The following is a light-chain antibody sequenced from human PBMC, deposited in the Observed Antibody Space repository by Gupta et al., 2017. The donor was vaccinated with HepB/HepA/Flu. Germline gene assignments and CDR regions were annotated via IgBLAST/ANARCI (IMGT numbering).Light chain of an antibody. J-gene: IGLJ1*01. Sequence: QSALTQPRSVSGSPGQSVTISSTGYSSDVGNYNSVSWYQHHPGKAPKLMIYDVSKWPTGVPDRFSGSKSGNTASLTISGLQAEDEADYYCCSYAGSYTHYVFGTGTKVTVL. CDR1: SSDVGNYNS. V-gene: IGLV2-11*01. CDR2: DVS. CDR3: CSYAGSYTHYV.